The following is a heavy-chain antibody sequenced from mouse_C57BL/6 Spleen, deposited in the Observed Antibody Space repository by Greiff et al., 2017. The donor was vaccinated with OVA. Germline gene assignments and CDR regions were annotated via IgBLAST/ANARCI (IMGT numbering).Heavy chain of an antibody. V-gene: IGHV1-64*01. CDR2: IHPNSGST. Sequence: VQLQQPGAELVKPGASVKLSCKASGYTFTSYWMHWVKQRPGQGLEWVGMIHPNSGSTNYNEKFKSKATLTVDKSSSTAYMQLSSLTSEDAAVYYCATKTGTVDYWGQGTTLTVSS. CDR1: GYTFTSYW. D-gene: IGHD4-1*01. J-gene: IGHJ2*01. CDR3: ATKTGTVDY.